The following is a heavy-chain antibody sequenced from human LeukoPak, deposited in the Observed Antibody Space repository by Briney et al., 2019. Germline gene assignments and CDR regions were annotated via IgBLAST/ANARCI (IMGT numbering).Heavy chain of an antibody. CDR2: IYSSGNT. J-gene: IGHJ4*02. V-gene: IGHV4-59*01. D-gene: IGHD1-26*01. CDR3: ARLRWQLVGPYFDY. CDR1: GDSISTYY. Sequence: PSETVSLTCSFSGDSISTYYWSWIRQSPGKGLEWIGHIYSSGNTDYNSSLKSRVTISVDTSKSQFSLRLSSVTATDTAVYYCARLRWQLVGPYFDYWGQGILVTVSS.